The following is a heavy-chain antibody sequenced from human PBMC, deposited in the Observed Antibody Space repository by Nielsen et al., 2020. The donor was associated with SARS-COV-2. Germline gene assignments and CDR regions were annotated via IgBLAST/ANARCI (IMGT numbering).Heavy chain of an antibody. CDR3: ARIDGSGSYDAFDI. J-gene: IGHJ3*02. Sequence: SGPTLVKPTQTLTLTCTFSGFSLRTSGMCVSWIRQPPGKALEWLALIDWDDDKYYSTSLKTRLTISKDTSKNQVVLTMTNMDPVDTATYYCARIDGSGSYDAFDIWGQGTMVTVSS. CDR1: GFSLRTSGMC. D-gene: IGHD3-10*01. V-gene: IGHV2-70*01. CDR2: IDWDDDK.